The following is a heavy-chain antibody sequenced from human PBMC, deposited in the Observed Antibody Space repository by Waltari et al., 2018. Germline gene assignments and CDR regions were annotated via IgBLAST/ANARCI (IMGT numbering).Heavy chain of an antibody. CDR2: TIPIFGSP. J-gene: IGHJ3*02. Sequence: QVQLVQSGAEVKKHGSSVRVSCRASGGNFGRYAITWVRQAPGQGLGWMGGTIPIFGSPMYAPKFQGRVSITADELTYTVYMELNSLRSDDTAIYYCARRKLGEAFDIWGQGTMVIVSS. D-gene: IGHD3-16*01. V-gene: IGHV1-69*12. CDR1: GGNFGRYA. CDR3: ARRKLGEAFDI.